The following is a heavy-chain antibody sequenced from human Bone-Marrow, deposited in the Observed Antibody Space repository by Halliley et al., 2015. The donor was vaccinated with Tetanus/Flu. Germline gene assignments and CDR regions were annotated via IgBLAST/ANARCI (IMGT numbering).Heavy chain of an antibody. CDR2: IIGGGVYS. D-gene: IGHD1-26*01. V-gene: IGHV3-43*02. J-gene: IGHJ4*02. CDR3: AKDTRWGSGSFEGTFDS. Sequence: IIGGGVYSYYADSVKGRFSIFRDNSKNALYLQMNSLPTDGTGMYFCAKDTRWGSGSFEGTFDSWGQGTLVTVSS.